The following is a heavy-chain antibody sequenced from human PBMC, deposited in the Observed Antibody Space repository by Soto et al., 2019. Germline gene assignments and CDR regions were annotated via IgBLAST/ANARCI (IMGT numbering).Heavy chain of an antibody. CDR1: GFTLRSSA. D-gene: IGHD1-26*01. Sequence: SGGSLRLSCISSGFTLRSSAIHWVRQAPGKGLEAVAFTWHDGSNKYYADSVKGRFSASRDSSNDVLYLQMDNLRDTDTAIYYCARDISGSIDLWGQGTLVTVSS. CDR2: TWHDGSNK. CDR3: ARDISGSIDL. J-gene: IGHJ5*02. V-gene: IGHV3-33*01.